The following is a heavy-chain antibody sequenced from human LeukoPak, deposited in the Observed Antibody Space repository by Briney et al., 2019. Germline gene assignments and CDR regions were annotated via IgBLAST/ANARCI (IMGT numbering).Heavy chain of an antibody. J-gene: IGHJ4*02. V-gene: IGHV3-30*04. Sequence: GMSLRLSCAASGFTFSTYAMYWVRQAPGKGLEWVAFISYDGSNKYYADSVKGRFTISRDNSKNTLYLQMNSLRAEDTAVYYCAKDRVPFDYGGKSGYFDYWGQGTLVTVSS. CDR2: ISYDGSNK. CDR1: GFTFSTYA. D-gene: IGHD4-23*01. CDR3: AKDRVPFDYGGKSGYFDY.